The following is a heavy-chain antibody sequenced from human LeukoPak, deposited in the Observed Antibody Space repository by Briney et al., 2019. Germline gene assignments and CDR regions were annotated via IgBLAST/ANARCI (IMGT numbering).Heavy chain of an antibody. CDR3: AREIWLWLL. D-gene: IGHD6-19*01. CDR1: GFTFSSYA. V-gene: IGHV3-53*01. J-gene: IGHJ4*02. CDR2: IYSGGST. Sequence: GGSLRLSCAASGFTFSSYAMHWVRQAPGKGLEWVSVIYSGGSTYYADSVKGRFTISRDNSKNTLYLQTNRLRAEDTAVYYCAREIWLWLLWGQGTLVTVSS.